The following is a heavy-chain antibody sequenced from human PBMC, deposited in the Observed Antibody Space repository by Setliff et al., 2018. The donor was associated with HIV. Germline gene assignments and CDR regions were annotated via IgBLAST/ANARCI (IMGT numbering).Heavy chain of an antibody. J-gene: IGHJ4*02. D-gene: IGHD6-19*01. CDR3: ARVAGSGWYIDY. V-gene: IGHV3-21*04. CDR2: ISSSSSYI. CDR1: GFTFSSYS. Sequence: PGGSLRLSCAASGFTFSSYSMNWVRQAPGKGLEWVSFISSSSSYIYYADSVKGRFTISRDNAKNSLYLQMNSLRAEDTALYYCARVAGSGWYIDYWGQGTLVTVSS.